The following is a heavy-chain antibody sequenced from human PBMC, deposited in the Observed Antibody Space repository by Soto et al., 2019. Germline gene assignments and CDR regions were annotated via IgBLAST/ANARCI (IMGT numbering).Heavy chain of an antibody. Sequence: LSLTCTVSGGSISSYYWSWIRQPPGKGLEWIGYIYYSGSTNYNPSLKSRVTISVDTSKNQFSLKLSSVTAADTAVYYCASQGITGTTVENWFDPWGQGTLVTVS. CDR2: IYYSGST. CDR3: ASQGITGTTVENWFDP. CDR1: GGSISSYY. V-gene: IGHV4-59*01. J-gene: IGHJ5*02. D-gene: IGHD1-7*01.